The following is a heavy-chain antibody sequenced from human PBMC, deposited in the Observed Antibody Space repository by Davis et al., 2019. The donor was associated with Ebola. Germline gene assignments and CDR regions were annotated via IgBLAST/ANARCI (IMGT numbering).Heavy chain of an antibody. CDR3: AKDQLEYSSSSENY. J-gene: IGHJ4*02. CDR2: ISYDGSNK. V-gene: IGHV3-30*18. Sequence: PGGSLRLSCAASGFTFSSYGMHWVRQAPGKGLEWVAVISYDGSNKYYADSVKGRFTISRDNSKNTLYLQMNSLRAEDTAVYYCAKDQLEYSSSSENYWGQGTLVTVSS. CDR1: GFTFSSYG. D-gene: IGHD6-6*01.